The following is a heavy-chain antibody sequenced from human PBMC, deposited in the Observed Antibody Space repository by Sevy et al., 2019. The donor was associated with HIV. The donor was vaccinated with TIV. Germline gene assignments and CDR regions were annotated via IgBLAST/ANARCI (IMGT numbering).Heavy chain of an antibody. Sequence: GGSLRLSCAASGFTFSSYSMNWVRQAPGKGLEWVSSISSSSSHIYYADSVKGRFTISRDNAKNSLYLQMNSLRAEDTAVYYCARDLNGDYGWFDPWGQGTLVTVSS. CDR2: ISSSSSHI. CDR1: GFTFSSYS. CDR3: ARDLNGDYGWFDP. J-gene: IGHJ5*02. D-gene: IGHD4-17*01. V-gene: IGHV3-21*01.